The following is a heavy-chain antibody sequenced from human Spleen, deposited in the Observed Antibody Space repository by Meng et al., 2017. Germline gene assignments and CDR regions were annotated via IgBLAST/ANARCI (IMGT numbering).Heavy chain of an antibody. CDR2: INWNGGST. J-gene: IGHJ4*02. Sequence: GESLKISCAASGFTFDDYGMSWVRQAPGKGLEWVSGINWNGGSTGYADSVKGRFTISRDNAKNSLYLQMNSLRAEDTALYYCARGHGTMVRGVIMDHWGQGTLVTVSS. D-gene: IGHD3-10*01. V-gene: IGHV3-20*04. CDR1: GFTFDDYG. CDR3: ARGHGTMVRGVIMDH.